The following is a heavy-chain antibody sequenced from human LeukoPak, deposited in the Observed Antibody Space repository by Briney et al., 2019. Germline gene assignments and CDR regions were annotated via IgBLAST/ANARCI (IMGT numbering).Heavy chain of an antibody. Sequence: PSETLSLTCAVYGGSFSGYYWSWIRQPPGKGLEWIGEINHSGSTNYSPSLKSRVTISVDTSKNQFSLKLSSVTAADTAVYYCASGPRLVVVPEYYFDYWGQGTLVTVSS. J-gene: IGHJ4*02. CDR3: ASGPRLVVVPEYYFDY. CDR2: INHSGST. D-gene: IGHD3-22*01. CDR1: GGSFSGYY. V-gene: IGHV4-34*01.